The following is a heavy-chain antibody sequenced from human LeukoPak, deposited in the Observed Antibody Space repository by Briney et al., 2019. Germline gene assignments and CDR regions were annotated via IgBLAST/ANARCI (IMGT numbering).Heavy chain of an antibody. CDR3: CSSTSCLFDY. Sequence: ASVKVSCKASGYTFTGYHMHWVRQAPGQGLEWMGRINPNSGDTNYAQKFQGRVTMTRDTSISTAYMELSRLRSDETAVYYCCSSTSCLFDYWGQGTLVTVSS. CDR1: GYTFTGYH. J-gene: IGHJ4*02. V-gene: IGHV1-2*06. CDR2: INPNSGDT. D-gene: IGHD2-2*01.